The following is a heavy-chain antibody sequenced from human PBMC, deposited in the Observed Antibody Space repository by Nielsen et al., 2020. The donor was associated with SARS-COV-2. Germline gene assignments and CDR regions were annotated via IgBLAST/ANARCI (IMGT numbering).Heavy chain of an antibody. D-gene: IGHD6-19*01. CDR1: GFSLSTYW. V-gene: IGHV3-7*01. Sequence: GGSLRLSCAASGFSLSTYWISWVRQAPGKGLEWVANIKQDGSEIYYVDFVKGRFTISRDNAKNLVFLQMNSLRAEDTALYHCARAIALADSAWGQGTLVTVSS. CDR3: ARAIALADSA. CDR2: IKQDGSEI. J-gene: IGHJ5*02.